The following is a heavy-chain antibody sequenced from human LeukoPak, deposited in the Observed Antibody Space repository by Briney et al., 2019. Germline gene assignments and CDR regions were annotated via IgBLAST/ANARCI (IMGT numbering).Heavy chain of an antibody. V-gene: IGHV3-30*18. D-gene: IGHD1-1*01. CDR1: GFTFSSYG. J-gene: IGHJ4*02. CDR3: AKFPTLENCFDY. CDR2: ISYDGSNK. Sequence: GGSLRLSCAASGFTFSSYGMHWVRQAPGKGLEWVAVISYDGSNKYYADPVKGRFTISRDNSKNTLYLQMNSLRAEDTAVYYCAKFPTLENCFDYWGQGTLVTVSS.